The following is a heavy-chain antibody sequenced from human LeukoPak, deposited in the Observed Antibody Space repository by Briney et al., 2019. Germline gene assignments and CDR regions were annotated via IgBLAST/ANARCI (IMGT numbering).Heavy chain of an antibody. D-gene: IGHD6-19*01. Sequence: GESLKISCEGSGYNFTSYWIAWVRQMPGKGLEWMGIIYPGDSDTRYSPSFQGQVTISADKSISTVYLQWGSLKASDTAMYYCARQGYSSADYWGQGTLVTVSS. V-gene: IGHV5-51*01. CDR2: IYPGDSDT. CDR3: ARQGYSSADY. J-gene: IGHJ4*02. CDR1: GYNFTSYW.